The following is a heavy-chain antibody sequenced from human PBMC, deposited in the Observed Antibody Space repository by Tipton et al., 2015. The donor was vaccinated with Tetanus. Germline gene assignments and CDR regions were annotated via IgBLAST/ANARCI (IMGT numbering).Heavy chain of an antibody. CDR1: GGSFSGYY. CDR2: INHSGST. D-gene: IGHD6-19*01. V-gene: IGHV4-34*01. CDR3: ARNTVAGTVTFDY. J-gene: IGHJ4*02. Sequence: GLVKPSETLSLTCGVYGGSFSGYYWSWIRQPPGKGLEWIGEINHSGSTNHNPSLKSRVTISVDRSKNQFSLELSSVTAADTAVYYCARNTVAGTVTFDYWGQGTLVTVSS.